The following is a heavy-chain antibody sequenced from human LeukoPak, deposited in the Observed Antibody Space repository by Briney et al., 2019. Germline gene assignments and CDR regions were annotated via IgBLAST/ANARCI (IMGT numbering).Heavy chain of an antibody. D-gene: IGHD3-3*01. CDR1: GYTFTSYY. V-gene: IGHV1-46*01. J-gene: IGHJ2*01. Sequence: ASVKVSCKASGYTFTSYYMHWVRQAPGQGLEWMGIINPSGGSTSYAQKFQGRVTMTRDTSTSTVYMELSSLRSEDTAVYYCARDGAEYYDFWSGYQDWYFDLWGRGTLVTVSS. CDR3: ARDGAEYYDFWSGYQDWYFDL. CDR2: INPSGGST.